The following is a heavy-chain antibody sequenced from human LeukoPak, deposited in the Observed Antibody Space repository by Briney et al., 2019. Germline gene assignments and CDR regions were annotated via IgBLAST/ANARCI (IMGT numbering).Heavy chain of an antibody. CDR2: IYTSGST. CDR3: AREPSYYYDSSGYAGAYDY. V-gene: IGHV4-4*07. D-gene: IGHD3-22*01. CDR1: GGSISSYY. J-gene: IGHJ4*02. Sequence: PSETLSLTCTVSGGSISSYYWSWIRQPAGKGLEWIGRIYTSGSTNYNPSLKSRVTMSVDTSKNQFSLKLSSVTAADTAVYYCAREPSYYYDSSGYAGAYDYWGQGTLVTVSS.